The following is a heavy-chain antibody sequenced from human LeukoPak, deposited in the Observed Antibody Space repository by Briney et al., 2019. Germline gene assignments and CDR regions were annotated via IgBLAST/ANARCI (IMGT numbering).Heavy chain of an antibody. D-gene: IGHD7-27*01. CDR2: ISSNSDNT. CDR1: GYTFTSYG. J-gene: IGHJ4*02. V-gene: IGHV1-18*01. Sequence: ASVNVSCKSTGYTFTSYGIIWVRQAPGQGLEWMGWISSNSDNTNYAQKLQGRVTMTTDTSTSTAYMELRSLRSDDTALYFCARDWGSIKVIADYWGQGTLVTVSS. CDR3: ARDWGSIKVIADY.